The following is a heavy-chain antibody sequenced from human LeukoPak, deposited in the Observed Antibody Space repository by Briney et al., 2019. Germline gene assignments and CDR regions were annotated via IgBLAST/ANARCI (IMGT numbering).Heavy chain of an antibody. CDR3: ASSEDGYVWNSR. Sequence: GGSLRLSCAASGFSFSNYEMNWVRQAPGKGLGWVSYIMSTGSPIYYADSVKGRFTVSRDNAKNSLYLQMNSLRAEDTAIYYCASSEDGYVWNSRWGQGTLVTVSS. CDR2: IMSTGSPI. V-gene: IGHV3-48*03. CDR1: GFSFSNYE. J-gene: IGHJ4*02. D-gene: IGHD2-21*02.